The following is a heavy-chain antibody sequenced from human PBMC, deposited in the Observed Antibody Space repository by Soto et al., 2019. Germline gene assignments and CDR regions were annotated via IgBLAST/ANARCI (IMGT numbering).Heavy chain of an antibody. CDR2: ISHRGTA. V-gene: IGHV4-31*03. D-gene: IGHD6-13*01. J-gene: IGHJ5*02. CDR1: GGSISSGAYY. CDR3: ARVSATGTRWFDP. Sequence: SETLSLTCTVSGGSISSGAYYWGWIRQHPGKGLEWIGYISHRGTAYYTPSLKSRVSLSVDPSKSQFSLNVTSLTAADTAVYYCARVSATGTRWFDPWGQGTLVTSPQ.